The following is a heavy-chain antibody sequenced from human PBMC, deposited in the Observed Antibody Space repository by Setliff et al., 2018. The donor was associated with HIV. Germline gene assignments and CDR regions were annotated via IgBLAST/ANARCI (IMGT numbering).Heavy chain of an antibody. Sequence: GGSLRLSCVASGLTFNRYWMSWVRQAPGKGLEWVANIKQDGSEKYYVESVKGRFTISRDNAENSLYLQMNNLRAEDTAVYYCRGSGNSYAFDMWGQGTMVTVSS. CDR1: GLTFNRYW. J-gene: IGHJ3*02. V-gene: IGHV3-7*03. CDR3: RGSGNSYAFDM. D-gene: IGHD3-10*01. CDR2: IKQDGSEK.